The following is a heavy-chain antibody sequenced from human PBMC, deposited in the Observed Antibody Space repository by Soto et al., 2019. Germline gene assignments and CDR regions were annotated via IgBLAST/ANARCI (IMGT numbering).Heavy chain of an antibody. Sequence: QVQLQESGPGLVKPSETLSLTCTVSGGSISSYYWSWIRQPPGKGLEWIGYIYYSGSTNYNPSLKSRVTISVDTSKNQLSLKLSSVTAADTAVYYCARDRSYSSGTNYYYYYYMDVWGKGTTVTVSS. CDR1: GGSISSYY. V-gene: IGHV4-59*01. J-gene: IGHJ6*03. CDR2: IYYSGST. CDR3: ARDRSYSSGTNYYYYYYMDV. D-gene: IGHD6-19*01.